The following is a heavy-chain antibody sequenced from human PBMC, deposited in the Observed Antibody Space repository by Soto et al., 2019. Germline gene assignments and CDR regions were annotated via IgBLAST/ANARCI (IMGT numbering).Heavy chain of an antibody. CDR2: IYYSGST. Sequence: QLQLQESGPGLVKPSETLSLTCTVSGGSISRSSYYWGWIRQPPGKGLEWIGSIYYSGSTYYNPSLKSRVTISVDTSKNQFSLKLISVTAADTAVYYCARGRLRPDGIDYWGQGTLVTVSS. CDR3: ARGRLRPDGIDY. D-gene: IGHD1-26*01. V-gene: IGHV4-39*01. CDR1: GGSISRSSYY. J-gene: IGHJ4*02.